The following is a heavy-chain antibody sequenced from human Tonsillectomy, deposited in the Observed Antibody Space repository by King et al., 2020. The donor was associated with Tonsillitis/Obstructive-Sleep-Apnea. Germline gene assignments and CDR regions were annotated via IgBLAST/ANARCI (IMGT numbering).Heavy chain of an antibody. D-gene: IGHD5-12*01. Sequence: VQLVESGGGLVQPGGSLRLSCSASGFTFSSYALHWVRQAPGKRLEYVSAISTNGDYTSYADSVKGRFTISRDNSKNTLYLQMSSLTSEDTAVYYCVRYSGNGNSRCLDYWGQGTLVTVSS. CDR1: GFTFSSYA. CDR2: ISTNGDYT. CDR3: VRYSGNGNSRCLDY. V-gene: IGHV3-64D*06. J-gene: IGHJ4*02.